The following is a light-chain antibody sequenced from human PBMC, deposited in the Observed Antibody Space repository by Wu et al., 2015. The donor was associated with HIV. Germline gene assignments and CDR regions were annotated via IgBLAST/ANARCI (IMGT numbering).Light chain of an antibody. CDR1: QDIRSY. J-gene: IGKJ2*03. Sequence: IQLTQSPSFLSASIGDRVTITCRASQDIRSYLAWYQQRPGKAPNLLIYAASTLQSGVPSRFSGSGSGTDFTLTISYLESEDFASYYCQQYQSYPYSFGQGTKLGIK. CDR3: QQYQSYPYS. V-gene: IGKV1-8*01. CDR2: AAS.